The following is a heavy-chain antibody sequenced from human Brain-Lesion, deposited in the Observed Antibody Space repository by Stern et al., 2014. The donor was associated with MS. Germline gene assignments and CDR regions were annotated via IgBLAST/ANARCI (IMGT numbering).Heavy chain of an antibody. D-gene: IGHD2-2*01. Sequence: VQLVESGPGLVKPSQTLSLSCTVSGGSISSGGYYWSWIRQPAGKGMEWIGRIFNSGSTRYNPPLKRRVPISIDPSKNQFSLRLNSMTAADTAVYYCARGRVVPGFQYYATDVWGQGTTVIVSS. CDR2: IFNSGST. CDR1: GGSISSGGYY. V-gene: IGHV4-61*02. J-gene: IGHJ6*02. CDR3: ARGRVVPGFQYYATDV.